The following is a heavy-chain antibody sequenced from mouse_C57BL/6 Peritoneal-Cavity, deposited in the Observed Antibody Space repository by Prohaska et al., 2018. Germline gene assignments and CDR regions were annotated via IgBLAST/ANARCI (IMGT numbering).Heavy chain of an antibody. CDR3: ARYDGYWYFDV. J-gene: IGHJ1*03. Sequence: EFMGYISYSGSTCYNPSLKRRISITRDTSKNQYYLPLNSVTTEDTATYYYARYDGYWYFDVWGTGTTVTVSS. V-gene: IGHV3-8*01. D-gene: IGHD2-3*01. CDR2: ISYSGST.